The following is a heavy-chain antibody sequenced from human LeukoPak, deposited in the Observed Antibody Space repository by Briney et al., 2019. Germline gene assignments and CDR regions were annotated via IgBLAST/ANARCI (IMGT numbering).Heavy chain of an antibody. J-gene: IGHJ5*02. CDR2: IYYSGST. V-gene: IGHV4-59*01. Sequence: PSETLSLTCTVSGGSISSYYWSWIRQPPGKGLEWIGYIYYSGSTNYNPSLKSRVTISVDTSKNQFSLKLSSVTAADTAVYYCARVRRYCTNGVCPTGFDPWGQGTLDTVSS. CDR1: GGSISSYY. D-gene: IGHD2-8*01. CDR3: ARVRRYCTNGVCPTGFDP.